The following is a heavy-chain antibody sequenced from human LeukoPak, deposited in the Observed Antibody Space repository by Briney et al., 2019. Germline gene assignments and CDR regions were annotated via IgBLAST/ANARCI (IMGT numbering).Heavy chain of an antibody. CDR3: ARGQVVGATFGVDV. J-gene: IGHJ6*04. Sequence: GGSLRLSCAASGFTFSSYAMTWVRQAPGKGLEWVSYISSSSSTIYYADSVKGRFTISRDNAKNSLYLQMNSLRAEDTAVYYCARGQVVGATFGVDVWGKGTTVTVSS. CDR1: GFTFSSYA. CDR2: ISSSSSTI. D-gene: IGHD1-26*01. V-gene: IGHV3-48*01.